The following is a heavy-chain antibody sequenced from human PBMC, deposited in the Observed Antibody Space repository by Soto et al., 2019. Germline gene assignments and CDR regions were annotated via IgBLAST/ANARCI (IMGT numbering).Heavy chain of an antibody. CDR2: IWYDGSNK. CDR3: ARVIFPTGTAHDAFDI. CDR1: GFTFSSYG. D-gene: IGHD1-1*01. J-gene: IGHJ3*02. Sequence: QVQLVESGGGVVQPGRSLRLSCAASGFTFSSYGMHWVRQAPGKGLEWVAVIWYDGSNKYYADSVKGRFTISRDNSKNTLYLQMNSLRAEDTAVYYCARVIFPTGTAHDAFDIWGQGTMVTVSS. V-gene: IGHV3-33*01.